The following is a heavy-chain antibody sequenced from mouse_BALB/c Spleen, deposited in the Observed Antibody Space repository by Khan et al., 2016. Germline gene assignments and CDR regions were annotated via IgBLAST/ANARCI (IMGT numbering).Heavy chain of an antibody. D-gene: IGHD4-1*01. CDR1: GYNFTSYW. CDR3: ANWDFDY. Sequence: VQLQQPGAELVKPGTSVKLSCKASGYNFTSYWINWVKLRPGQGLEWIGDIYPGSGSTNYNEKFKSKATLTVDTSSSTAYMQLSSLASEDSALYYCANWDFDYWGQGTTLTVSS. CDR2: IYPGSGST. V-gene: IGHV1-55*01. J-gene: IGHJ2*01.